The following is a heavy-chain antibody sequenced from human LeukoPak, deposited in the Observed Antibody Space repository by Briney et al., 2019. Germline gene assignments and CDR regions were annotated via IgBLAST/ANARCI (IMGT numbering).Heavy chain of an antibody. J-gene: IGHJ6*02. V-gene: IGHV1-8*01. D-gene: IGHD3-3*02. Sequence: ASVTVSCKASGYTFTSYDINWVRQAPGQGLEWMGWMNPNSGNTGYAQKFQGRVTMTRNTSISTAYMELSSLRSEDTAVYYCARGDSILHYYYGMDVWGQGTTVTVSS. CDR3: ARGDSILHYYYGMDV. CDR1: GYTFTSYD. CDR2: MNPNSGNT.